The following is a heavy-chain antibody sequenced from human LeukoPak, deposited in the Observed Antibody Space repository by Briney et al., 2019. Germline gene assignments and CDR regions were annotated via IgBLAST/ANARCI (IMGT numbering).Heavy chain of an antibody. CDR3: SSGGTTIDY. CDR1: GFTLGDYS. J-gene: IGHJ4*02. CDR2: IRDKAYGGTT. V-gene: IGHV3-49*03. D-gene: IGHD4-17*01. Sequence: GGSLRLSCTASGFTLGDYSMSWFRQAPGKGLEWVGFIRDKAYGGTTEYAASVKGRFTISRDDSKGIAYLQMNSLKTEDTAVYYCSSGGTTIDYWGQGTLVTVSS.